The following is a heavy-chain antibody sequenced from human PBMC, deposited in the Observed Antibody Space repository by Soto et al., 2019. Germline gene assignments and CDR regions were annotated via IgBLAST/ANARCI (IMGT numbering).Heavy chain of an antibody. V-gene: IGHV1-69*13. CDR3: ARSDIVVVVAATYNWFDP. J-gene: IGHJ5*02. D-gene: IGHD2-15*01. Sequence: SVKVSCKASGGTFSSYAISWVRQAPGQGLEWMGGIIPIFGTANYAQKFQGRVTITADESTSTAYMELSSLRSEDTAVYYCARSDIVVVVAATYNWFDPWGQGTLVTVPQ. CDR2: IIPIFGTA. CDR1: GGTFSSYA.